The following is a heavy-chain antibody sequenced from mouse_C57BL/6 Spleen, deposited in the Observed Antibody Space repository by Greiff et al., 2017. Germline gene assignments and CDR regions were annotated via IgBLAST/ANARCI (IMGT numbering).Heavy chain of an antibody. CDR3: ASWDRGFGY. Sequence: QVQLQQPGAELVLPGASVKLSCKASGYTFTSYWMHWVKQRPGQGLEWIGEIDPSDSYSNYNQKFKGKYTLTVDKSSSTAYMQLSSLTSEDSAVYYCASWDRGFGYWGQGTTLTVSS. CDR1: GYTFTSYW. D-gene: IGHD4-1*01. V-gene: IGHV1-69*01. J-gene: IGHJ2*01. CDR2: IDPSDSYS.